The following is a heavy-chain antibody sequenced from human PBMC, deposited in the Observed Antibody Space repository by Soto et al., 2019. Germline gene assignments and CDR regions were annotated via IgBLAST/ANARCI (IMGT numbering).Heavy chain of an antibody. D-gene: IGHD7-27*01. CDR3: ARTVMPVGNLAAFDH. Sequence: QMQLQESGPGLVKPSETLSLTCNVSGGSVSSVKYFWSWIRQPPGKVLEWIAYIYNNGNTNYHPSLKRRVTIAVDTSKNQCSLKLTSVTAADSAVYFCARTVMPVGNLAAFDHWGQGVLVTVSS. CDR2: IYNNGNT. J-gene: IGHJ4*02. V-gene: IGHV4-61*01. CDR1: GGSVSSVKYF.